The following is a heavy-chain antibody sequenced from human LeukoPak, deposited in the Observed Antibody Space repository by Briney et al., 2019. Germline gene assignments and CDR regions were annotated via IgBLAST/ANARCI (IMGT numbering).Heavy chain of an antibody. J-gene: IGHJ3*02. CDR3: AKVQNDYHSSGYPIDSFDI. D-gene: IGHD3-22*01. CDR1: GFTFSDYW. CDR2: IRHDGNER. V-gene: IGHV3-7*01. Sequence: GGSLRLSCAASGFTFSDYWMTWVRQGPGKGLEWVANIRHDGNERAYGDSGKGRFPIYRDNAKNSVYLEMNGLRAEDTAVYYCAKVQNDYHSSGYPIDSFDIWGQGTMVTVSS.